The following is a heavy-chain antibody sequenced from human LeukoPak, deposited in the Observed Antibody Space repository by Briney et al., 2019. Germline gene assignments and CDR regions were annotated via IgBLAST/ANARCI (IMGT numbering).Heavy chain of an antibody. D-gene: IGHD2-8*01. CDR3: ARVDCTNGVCYSRYYYMDV. Sequence: GGSLRLSWAASGFTFSSYWMSWVRRAAGKGLEWVANIKQDGSEKYYVDSVKGRFTISRDNAKNSLYLQMNSLRAEDTAVYYCARVDCTNGVCYSRYYYMDVWGKGTTVTVSS. CDR1: GFTFSSYW. CDR2: IKQDGSEK. J-gene: IGHJ6*03. V-gene: IGHV3-7*01.